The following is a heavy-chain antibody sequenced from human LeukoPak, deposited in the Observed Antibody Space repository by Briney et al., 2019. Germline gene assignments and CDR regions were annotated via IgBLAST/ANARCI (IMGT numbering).Heavy chain of an antibody. CDR2: IYYSGRT. J-gene: IGHJ4*02. V-gene: IGHV4-59*01. Sequence: PSETLSLTCTVSGASISSYYWSWIRQPPGKGLEWIGDIYYSGRTNYNPSLKSRVTISVDTSKNQFSLKLNSVTAADAAVYYCARFYDRSGPHFDYWGQGTLVTVSS. CDR3: ARFYDRSGPHFDY. CDR1: GASISSYY. D-gene: IGHD3-22*01.